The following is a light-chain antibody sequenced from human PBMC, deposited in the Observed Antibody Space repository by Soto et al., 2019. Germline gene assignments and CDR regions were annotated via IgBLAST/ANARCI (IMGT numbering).Light chain of an antibody. V-gene: IGLV2-8*01. CDR1: SSDVGGYNY. CDR3: SSFSGGGNPVL. J-gene: IGLJ2*01. CDR2: EVT. Sequence: QSALTQPPSASGSLGQSVTISCTGTSSDVGGYNYVSWHQQHPGKAPKVMIYEVTKRPPGVPYRFSGSKSCNTASLTVSGLQPEDEADYYCSSFSGGGNPVLLGGGTKLTVL.